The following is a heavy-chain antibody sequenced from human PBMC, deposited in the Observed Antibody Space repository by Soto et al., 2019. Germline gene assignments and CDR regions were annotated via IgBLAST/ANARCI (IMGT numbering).Heavy chain of an antibody. CDR3: ARDPYSGRSNWFDP. CDR1: GFTFSSYS. J-gene: IGHJ5*02. CDR2: ISSSSSTI. V-gene: IGHV3-48*02. Sequence: GSLLLACSASGFTFSSYSMNWVRQAPGKGLEWVSYISSSSSTIYYADSVKGRFTISRDNAKNSLYLQMNSLRDEDTDVYYCARDPYSGRSNWFDPWGQGTLVTVYS. D-gene: IGHD1-26*01.